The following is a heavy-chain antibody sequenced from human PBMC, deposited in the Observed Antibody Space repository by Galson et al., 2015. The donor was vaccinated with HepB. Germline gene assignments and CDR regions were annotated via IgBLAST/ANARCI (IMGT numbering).Heavy chain of an antibody. D-gene: IGHD6-19*01. CDR1: GYTFTNYA. V-gene: IGHV1-3*01. CDR2: INAGNGNT. Sequence: SVKVSCKASGYTFTNYAMHWVRQAPGQRLEWMGWINAGNGNTKYLQKFQGRVTITRDTSASTAYMELSSLKSEDTAVYYCARERIAVAGTFDYWGQGTLVTVSS. CDR3: ARERIAVAGTFDY. J-gene: IGHJ4*02.